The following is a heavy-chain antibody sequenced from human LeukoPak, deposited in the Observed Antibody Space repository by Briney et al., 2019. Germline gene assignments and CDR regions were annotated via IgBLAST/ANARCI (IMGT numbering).Heavy chain of an antibody. V-gene: IGHV4-4*09. Sequence: SETLSLNCTVSGGSIRSYYWSWIRQPPGKGLEWIGYIYSSGITGCSPSLKSRVTISMDIPKNHFSLRLSPVTDADTAVYYCARHSYYYDDFDFWGQGILVTVSS. J-gene: IGHJ4*02. CDR1: GGSIRSYY. D-gene: IGHD3-22*01. CDR3: ARHSYYYDDFDF. CDR2: IYSSGIT.